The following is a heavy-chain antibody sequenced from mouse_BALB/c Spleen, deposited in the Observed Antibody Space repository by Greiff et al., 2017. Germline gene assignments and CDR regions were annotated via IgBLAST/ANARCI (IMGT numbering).Heavy chain of an antibody. CDR1: GFTFSSYG. J-gene: IGHJ4*01. Sequence: EVQRVESGGGLVQPGGSLKLSCAASGFTFSSYGMSWVRQTPDKRLELVATINSNGGSTYYPDSVKGRFTISRDNAKNTLYLQMSSLKSEDTAMYYCAIDDYGKDYAMDYGGQGTSVTVSS. D-gene: IGHD2-1*01. CDR3: AIDDYGKDYAMDY. CDR2: INSNGGST. V-gene: IGHV5-6-3*01.